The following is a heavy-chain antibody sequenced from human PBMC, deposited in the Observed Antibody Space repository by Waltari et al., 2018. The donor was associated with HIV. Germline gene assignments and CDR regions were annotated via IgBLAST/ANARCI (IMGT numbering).Heavy chain of an antibody. CDR2: ISWNRGSI. D-gene: IGHD3-10*01. V-gene: IGHV3-9*01. CDR1: GFTFDDYA. CDR3: AKDGLLWTGRRWDGMDV. J-gene: IGHJ6*02. Sequence: EVQLVESGGGLVQPGRSLRLSCAASGFTFDDYAMHWVRQAPGKGLEWVSGISWNRGSIGYADSVKGRFTISRDNAKNSLYLQMNSLRAEDTALYYCAKDGLLWTGRRWDGMDVWGQGTTVTVSS.